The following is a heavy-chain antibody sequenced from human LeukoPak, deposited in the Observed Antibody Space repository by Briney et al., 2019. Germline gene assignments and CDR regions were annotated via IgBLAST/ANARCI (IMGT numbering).Heavy chain of an antibody. J-gene: IGHJ4*02. CDR1: AGTFSSYA. CDR2: IIPIFGTA. D-gene: IGHD5-18*01. CDR3: AVTKSGYSYGSPSYYFDY. V-gene: IGHV1-69*05. Sequence: SSVKVSCKASAGTFSSYAISWVRQAPGQGLEWMGGIIPIFGTANYAQKFQGRVSITTDESTSTAYMELSSLRSEDTAVYYCAVTKSGYSYGSPSYYFDYWGQGTLVTVSS.